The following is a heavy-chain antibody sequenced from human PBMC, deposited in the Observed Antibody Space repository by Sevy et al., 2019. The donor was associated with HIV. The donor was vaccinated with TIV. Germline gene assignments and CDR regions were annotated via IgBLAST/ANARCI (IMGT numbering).Heavy chain of an antibody. CDR1: GYTFTSYG. CDR2: ISAYNGNT. CDR3: ARERGEPVHIPARQSLDY. V-gene: IGHV1-18*01. J-gene: IGHJ4*02. Sequence: ASVKVSCKASGYTFTSYGISWVRQAPGQGLEWMGWISAYNGNTNYAQKLQGRVTMTTDTSTGTAYMELRSLRSDDTAVYYCARERGEPVHIPARQSLDYWGQGTLVTVSS. D-gene: IGHD6-6*01.